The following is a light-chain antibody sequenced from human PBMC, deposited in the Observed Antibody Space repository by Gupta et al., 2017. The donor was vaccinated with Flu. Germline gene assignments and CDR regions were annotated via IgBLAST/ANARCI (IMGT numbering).Light chain of an antibody. CDR2: GAS. J-gene: IGKJ1*01. V-gene: IGKV3-15*01. CDR1: QSVSSN. CDR3: QLNNNWPPLT. Sequence: ATLSVSPGERDTLSCRASQSVSSNLAWYKQKPGQAPRLLIYGASTRDTGIPARFSGSGYGTEFTLTISSRQSEDFAVYYCQLNNNWPPLTFGQGTKVEIK.